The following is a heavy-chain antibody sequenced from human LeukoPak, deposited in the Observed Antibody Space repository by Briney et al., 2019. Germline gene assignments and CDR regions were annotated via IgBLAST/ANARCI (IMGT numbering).Heavy chain of an antibody. V-gene: IGHV4-4*07. CDR2: IYTSGGT. D-gene: IGHD2-2*01. CDR1: GGSISSYY. Sequence: PSETLSITCTVSGGSISSYYWSWIRQPAGKGLEWIGRIYTSGGTNYNPSLKSRVTMSVDTSKNQFSLKLSSVTAADTAVYYCARDDQRYCSSTSCYDYYYYYMDVWGKGTTVTVSS. J-gene: IGHJ6*03. CDR3: ARDDQRYCSSTSCYDYYYYYMDV.